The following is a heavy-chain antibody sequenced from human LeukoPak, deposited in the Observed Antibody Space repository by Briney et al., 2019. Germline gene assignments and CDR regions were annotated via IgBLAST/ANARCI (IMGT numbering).Heavy chain of an antibody. CDR3: AISIDDSSGYDFDY. D-gene: IGHD3-22*01. Sequence: AAVKVSCKCSVYTFTSYDINWVRQATGQGLEWMGLMNPNSGNTGYAQKFQGRVTMTRITSISTAYMELSSLRSEDTDVYYCAISIDDSSGYDFDYWGQGTLVSVSS. CDR1: VYTFTSYD. V-gene: IGHV1-8*01. J-gene: IGHJ4*02. CDR2: MNPNSGNT.